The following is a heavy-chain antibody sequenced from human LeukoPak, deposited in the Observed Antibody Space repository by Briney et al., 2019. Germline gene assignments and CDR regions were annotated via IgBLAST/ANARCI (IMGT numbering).Heavy chain of an antibody. J-gene: IGHJ4*02. CDR1: GFTFPNAW. Sequence: GGSLRLSCAASGFTFPNAWMNWVRQAPGKGLEWVGRSKSKTDGGTPDYAAPVKGRFTISRDDSENTLYLQMNSLKTEDTAVYYCTTTPIGDDYWGQGTLVTVSS. CDR2: SKSKTDGGTP. V-gene: IGHV3-15*01. CDR3: TTTPIGDDY.